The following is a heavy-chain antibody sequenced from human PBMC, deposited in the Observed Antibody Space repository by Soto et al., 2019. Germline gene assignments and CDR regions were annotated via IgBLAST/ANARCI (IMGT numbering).Heavy chain of an antibody. Sequence: ASVNVSCKASGYTFTSYAMHWVRKAPGQRLEWMGWINAGNGNTKYSQKFQGRVTITRDTSASTVYMELSSLRSEDTAVYYCARGGARGYYYGMDVWGQGTTVTVS. J-gene: IGHJ6*02. CDR1: GYTFTSYA. CDR3: ARGGARGYYYGMDV. V-gene: IGHV1-3*01. D-gene: IGHD3-16*01. CDR2: INAGNGNT.